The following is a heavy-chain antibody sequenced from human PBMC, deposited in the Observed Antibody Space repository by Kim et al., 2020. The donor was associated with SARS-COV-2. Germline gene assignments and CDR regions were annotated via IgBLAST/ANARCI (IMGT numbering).Heavy chain of an antibody. CDR1: GGSFSGYY. V-gene: IGHV4-34*01. CDR2: INHSGST. D-gene: IGHD2-15*01. J-gene: IGHJ6*02. CDR3: ARGRGNCSGGSCYRHYYYYYGMDV. Sequence: SETLSLTCAVYGGSFSGYYWSWIRQPPGKGLEWIGEINHSGSTNYNPSLKSRVTISVDTSKNQFSLKLSSVTAADTAVYYCARGRGNCSGGSCYRHYYYYYGMDVWGQGTTVTVSS.